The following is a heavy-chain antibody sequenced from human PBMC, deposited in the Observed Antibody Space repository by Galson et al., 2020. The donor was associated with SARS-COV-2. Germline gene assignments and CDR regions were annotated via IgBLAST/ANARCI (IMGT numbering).Heavy chain of an antibody. CDR3: ARRGGTVTTQHCAL. Sequence: SETLSLTCTVSGGSISTTSYFWGWIRQPPGKGLEWIGTIYYSGTTYYNPSLRSRVTISVDTSTNQFSLKLNSVTAADTAVYYCARRGGTVTTQHCALWRRGTLVTVSS. V-gene: IGHV4-39*01. D-gene: IGHD4-17*01. CDR2: IYYSGTT. J-gene: IGHJ2*01. CDR1: GGSISTTSYF.